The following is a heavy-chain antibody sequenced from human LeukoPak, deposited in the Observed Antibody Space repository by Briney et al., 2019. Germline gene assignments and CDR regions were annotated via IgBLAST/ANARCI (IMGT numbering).Heavy chain of an antibody. CDR3: ARYDYGDYKTFDY. D-gene: IGHD4-17*01. J-gene: IGHJ4*02. V-gene: IGHV4-34*01. CDR2: INRSGST. CDR1: GGSFSGYY. Sequence: SETLSLTCAVYGGSFSGYYWSWIRQPPGKGLEWIGEINRSGSTNYNPSLKSRVTISVDTSKNQFSLKLSSVTAADTAVYYCARYDYGDYKTFDYWGQGTLVTVSS.